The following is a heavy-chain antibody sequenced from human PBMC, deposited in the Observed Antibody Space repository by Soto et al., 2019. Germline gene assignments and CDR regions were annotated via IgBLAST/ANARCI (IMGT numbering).Heavy chain of an antibody. V-gene: IGHV4-34*01. CDR2: INHGGST. J-gene: IGHJ6*02. D-gene: IGHD3-3*01. CDR3: ARVSVTIFGVGMVHYDYAMDV. CDR1: GGSFSDYH. Sequence: QVQLQQWGAGLLKPSETLSLTCAVYGGSFSDYHWSWIRQPPGKGLEWSGEINHGGSTKYNPSLKSRVTISKDTSKKQVSLKMTSVTAADTAVYYCARVSVTIFGVGMVHYDYAMDVCGQGTTVTVSS.